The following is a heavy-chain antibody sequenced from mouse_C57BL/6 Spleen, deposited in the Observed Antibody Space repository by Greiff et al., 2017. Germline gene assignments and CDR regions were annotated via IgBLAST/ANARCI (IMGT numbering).Heavy chain of an antibody. Sequence: VQLQQPGAELVKPGASVKLSCKASGYTFTSYWMHWVKQRPGQGLEWIGMIPPNSGSTNYNEKFKSKATLTVDKSSSTAYMQLSSLTSEDSAVYYCARLSGYDYEGYWGQGTTLTVSS. V-gene: IGHV1-64*01. D-gene: IGHD2-4*01. CDR1: GYTFTSYW. J-gene: IGHJ2*01. CDR2: IPPNSGST. CDR3: ARLSGYDYEGY.